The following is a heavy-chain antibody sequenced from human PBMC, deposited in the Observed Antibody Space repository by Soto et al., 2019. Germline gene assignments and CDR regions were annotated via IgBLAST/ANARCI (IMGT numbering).Heavy chain of an antibody. D-gene: IGHD3-10*01. CDR2: IYYSGST. V-gene: IGHV4-31*03. Sequence: PSETLSLTCTVSGGSISSGGYYWSWIRQHPGKGLEWIGYIYYSGSTYYNPSLKSRVTISVDTSKNQFSLKLSSVTAADTAVYYCARWFGESNWFDPWGQGTLVTVSS. J-gene: IGHJ5*02. CDR3: ARWFGESNWFDP. CDR1: GGSISSGGYY.